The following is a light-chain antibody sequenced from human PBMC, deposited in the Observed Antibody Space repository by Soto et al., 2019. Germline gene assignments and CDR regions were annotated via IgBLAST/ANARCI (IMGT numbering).Light chain of an antibody. CDR1: SSDVGGYNY. V-gene: IGLV2-14*01. CDR3: SSYTTSGTYVV. CDR2: DVS. J-gene: IGLJ2*01. Sequence: QSALTQPASVSGSPGQSITIYCTGTSSDVGGYNYVSWYQQAPGKAPKLMIYDVSNRPSGVSNRFSGSKSGNTASLTISGLQAEDEADYYCSSYTTSGTYVVFGGGTKLTAL.